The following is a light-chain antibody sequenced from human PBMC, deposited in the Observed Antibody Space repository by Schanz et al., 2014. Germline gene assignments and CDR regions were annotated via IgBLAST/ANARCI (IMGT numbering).Light chain of an antibody. CDR3: HQRATWT. CDR1: QGVSSY. J-gene: IGKJ1*01. CDR2: DAS. Sequence: EIVLTQSPATLSLSPGERATLSCRASQGVSSYLAWYQQKPGQAPRLLIYDASNRATGIPARFSGSGSGTGFTLTIRGLEPEDFALYYCHQRATWTFGQGTKVEIK. V-gene: IGKV3D-11*01.